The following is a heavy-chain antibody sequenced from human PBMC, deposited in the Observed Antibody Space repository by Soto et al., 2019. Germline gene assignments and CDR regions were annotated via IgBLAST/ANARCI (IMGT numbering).Heavy chain of an antibody. CDR3: ARDSTGVKPPRAYNWFDH. CDR2: ISSTSTTT. D-gene: IGHD3-10*01. CDR1: GFTFSTYN. Sequence: GGSLRLSCAASGFTFSTYNMTWVRQAPGKXLQCVSSISSTSTTTYYADYLKPRLHIYTDNAENSPYLTMTSLRAEDTAVYYCARDSTGVKPPRAYNWFDHWGQGTLVTVSS. V-gene: IGHV3-48*04. J-gene: IGHJ5*02.